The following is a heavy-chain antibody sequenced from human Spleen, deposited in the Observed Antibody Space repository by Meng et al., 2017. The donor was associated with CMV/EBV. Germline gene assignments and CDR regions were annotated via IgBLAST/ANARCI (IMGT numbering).Heavy chain of an antibody. D-gene: IGHD2-2*01. CDR2: INHSGST. J-gene: IGHJ4*02. CDR3: AREKDCSSTSCYAHFDY. CDR1: GGSFRGYY. V-gene: IGHV4-34*01. Sequence: QVQLQQWGAGLLKPSETPSLTSAVYGGSFRGYYWSWSRQPPGKGLEWIGEINHSGSTNYNPSLKSRVTISVDTSKNQFSLKLSSVTAADTAVYYCAREKDCSSTSCYAHFDYWGQGTLVTVSS.